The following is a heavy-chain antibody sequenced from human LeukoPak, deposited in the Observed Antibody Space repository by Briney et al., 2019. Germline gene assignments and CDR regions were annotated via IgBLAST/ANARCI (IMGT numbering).Heavy chain of an antibody. CDR1: GFTFSSHG. CDR3: AKDGTGGYYYLDY. D-gene: IGHD3-22*01. Sequence: GTSLRLSCAASGFTFSSHGMHWVRQAPGMGLEWVALILYDGSNDYYADSVQGRFTISRDSSRNTLYLQMNSLRAEDTAVYYCAKDGTGGYYYLDYWGQGTLVTVSS. V-gene: IGHV3-30*18. J-gene: IGHJ4*02. CDR2: ILYDGSND.